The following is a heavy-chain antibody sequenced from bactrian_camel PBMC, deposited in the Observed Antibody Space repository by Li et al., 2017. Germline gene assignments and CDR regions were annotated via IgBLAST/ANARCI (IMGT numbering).Heavy chain of an antibody. V-gene: IGHV3S9*01. J-gene: IGHJ4*01. D-gene: IGHD1*01. CDR3: TTDGVRSTPNY. CDR2: IDDDEHT. CDR1: KYAYSRPC. Sequence: HVQLVESGGGSVQSGGSLRLACSFPSKYAYSRPCIGWFRQVPGKEREAVASIDDDEHTWFADSVKGRFTISQGRAKNMVYLQMNSLKSEDTALYYCTTDGVRSTPNYWGQGTQVTVS.